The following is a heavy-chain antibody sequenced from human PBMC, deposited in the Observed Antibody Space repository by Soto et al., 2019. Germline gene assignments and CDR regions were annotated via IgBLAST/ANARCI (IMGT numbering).Heavy chain of an antibody. Sequence: GGSLRLYCAASGYTFSSYAMSWVRQAPGKGLEWVSAISGSGGSTYYADSVKGRFTISRDNSKNTLYLQMNSLRAEDTAVYYCAKVPNYYDSSEVDYWGQGTLVTVSS. CDR3: AKVPNYYDSSEVDY. CDR2: ISGSGGST. CDR1: GYTFSSYA. D-gene: IGHD3-22*01. J-gene: IGHJ4*02. V-gene: IGHV3-23*01.